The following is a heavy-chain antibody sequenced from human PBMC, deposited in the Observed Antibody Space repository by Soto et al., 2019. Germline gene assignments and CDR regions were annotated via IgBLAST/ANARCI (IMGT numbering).Heavy chain of an antibody. Sequence: PSETLSLTCTVSGVSITPYYWTWIRHPPGKGLEWIGYVYHTGNTYYNPSLQSRVTISLDTSKNQVSLRLKSVTAADTAVYYCAREQYNWKLWGQGTLVTVSS. D-gene: IGHD1-20*01. CDR3: AREQYNWKL. V-gene: IGHV4-59*01. CDR2: VYHTGNT. CDR1: GVSITPYY. J-gene: IGHJ4*02.